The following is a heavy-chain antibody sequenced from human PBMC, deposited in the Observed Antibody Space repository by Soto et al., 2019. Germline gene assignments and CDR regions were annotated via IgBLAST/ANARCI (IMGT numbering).Heavy chain of an antibody. CDR3: ASDGREASGMDV. Sequence: KPXATLSLACTVSGGSISRHYWSWVRQAPGKGLEWIGHIYYRGSTTYNPSLRSRSTISVDTSNNQFSLKLNSVTTADTAVYYCASDGREASGMDVWGQGTKVTVSS. J-gene: IGHJ6*02. V-gene: IGHV4-59*11. CDR2: IYYRGST. CDR1: GGSISRHY. D-gene: IGHD1-26*01.